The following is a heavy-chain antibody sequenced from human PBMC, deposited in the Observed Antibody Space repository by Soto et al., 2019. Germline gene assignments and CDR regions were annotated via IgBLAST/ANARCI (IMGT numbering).Heavy chain of an antibody. CDR1: GFTFSSYD. V-gene: IGHV3-13*04. J-gene: IGHJ6*02. Sequence: HPGGSLRLSCAASGFTFSSYDMHWVRQATGKGLEWVSAIGTAGDTYYPGSVKGRFTISRENAKNSLYLQMNSLRAGDTAVYYCARAGIAAAGYYYYGMDVWGQGTTVTVSS. D-gene: IGHD6-13*01. CDR2: IGTAGDT. CDR3: ARAGIAAAGYYYYGMDV.